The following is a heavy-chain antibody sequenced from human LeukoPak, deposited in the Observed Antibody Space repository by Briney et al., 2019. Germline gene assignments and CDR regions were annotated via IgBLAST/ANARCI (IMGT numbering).Heavy chain of an antibody. Sequence: QPGGSLRLSCAASGFTFSSYWMSWARQAPGKGLEWVANIKQDGSEKYYVDSVKGRFTISRDNAKNSLYLQMNSLRAEDTAVYYCARERRGTAAAGRNDYWGQGTLVTVSS. V-gene: IGHV3-7*01. CDR2: IKQDGSEK. CDR3: ARERRGTAAAGRNDY. J-gene: IGHJ4*02. CDR1: GFTFSSYW. D-gene: IGHD6-13*01.